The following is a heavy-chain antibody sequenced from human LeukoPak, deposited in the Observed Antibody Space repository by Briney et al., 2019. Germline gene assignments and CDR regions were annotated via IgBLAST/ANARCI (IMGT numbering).Heavy chain of an antibody. Sequence: GRSLRLSCAASGFTFSNYAMRWVRQAPGKGLEWVAVISSEVDKKYYADSVEGRFTISRDNSKYTLYLQMNSLTPEDTAVYYCATPGSVSLMLHYFDYWGQGTLVTVSS. CDR1: GFTFSNYA. D-gene: IGHD3-16*01. CDR3: ATPGSVSLMLHYFDY. V-gene: IGHV3-30-3*01. J-gene: IGHJ4*02. CDR2: ISSEVDKK.